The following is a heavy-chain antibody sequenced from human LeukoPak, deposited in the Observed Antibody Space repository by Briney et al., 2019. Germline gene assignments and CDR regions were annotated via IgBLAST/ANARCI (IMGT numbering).Heavy chain of an antibody. CDR2: ISGSGGRI. J-gene: IGHJ6*02. CDR3: ARDQGKGYYYYGMDV. V-gene: IGHV3-23*01. Sequence: GGSLRLSCAASGFTFGSYAMTWVRQAPGKGLEWVSDISGSGGRIYYADSVKGRFTISRDNSKNTLYLQMNSLRAEDTAVYYCARDQGKGYYYYGMDVWGQGTTVTVSS. CDR1: GFTFGSYA.